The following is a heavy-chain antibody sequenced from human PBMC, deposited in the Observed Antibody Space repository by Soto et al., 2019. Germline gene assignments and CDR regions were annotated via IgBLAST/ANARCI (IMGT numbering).Heavy chain of an antibody. J-gene: IGHJ5*02. D-gene: IGHD6-13*01. CDR3: ARANSSTWYKLEYKWFDP. Sequence: ASETLSLTCTVSVASINDFYWSWIRQTPGKGLEWVGFMYYSETTKYNPSLKGRVNMSLDTSKNQVSLHLKSVTAADTAVYYCARANSSTWYKLEYKWFDPWGQGTQVTVSS. CDR1: VASINDFY. CDR2: MYYSETT. V-gene: IGHV4-59*01.